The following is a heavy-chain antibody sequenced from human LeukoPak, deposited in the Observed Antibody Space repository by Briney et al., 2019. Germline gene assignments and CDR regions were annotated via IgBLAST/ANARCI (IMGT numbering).Heavy chain of an antibody. D-gene: IGHD3-10*01. J-gene: IGHJ4*02. Sequence: GGSLRLSCAASGFTLRSYDMSWVRQAPGKGLEWVAATSGSGGNTYYADSVKGRFTISRDNSKNTLYLQMNTLRAEDTAVYYCANDGSGSYYKSDYWGQGTLVTVSS. CDR1: GFTLRSYD. CDR3: ANDGSGSYYKSDY. CDR2: TSGSGGNT. V-gene: IGHV3-23*01.